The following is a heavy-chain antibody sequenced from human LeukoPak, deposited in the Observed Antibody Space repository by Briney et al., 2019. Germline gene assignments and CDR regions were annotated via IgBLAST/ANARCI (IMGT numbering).Heavy chain of an antibody. J-gene: IGHJ4*02. Sequence: AGGSLRLSCAASGFTVSSNYMSWVRQAPGKGLGWVSVIYSGGSTYYADSVKGRFTISRDNSKNTLSLQMNSLRAEDTAVYYCAREVGPFHQLDYWGQGTLVTVSS. CDR3: AREVGPFHQLDY. V-gene: IGHV3-53*01. D-gene: IGHD5-24*01. CDR2: IYSGGST. CDR1: GFTVSSNY.